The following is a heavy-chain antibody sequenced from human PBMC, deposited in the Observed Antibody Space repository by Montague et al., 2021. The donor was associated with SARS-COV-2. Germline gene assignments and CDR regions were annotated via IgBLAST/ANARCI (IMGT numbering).Heavy chain of an antibody. CDR2: IYYSGST. J-gene: IGHJ6*03. V-gene: IGHV4-59*01. CDR1: GGSISSYY. CDR3: ARGIFTIPFIPAHYYMDV. Sequence: SETLSLTCTVSGGSISSYYWSWIRQPPGKGLEWIGYIYYSGSTNYNHSLKSRVTISVDTSKNQFSLKLSSVTAADTAVYYCARGIFTIPFIPAHYYMDVWGKGTTVTVSS. D-gene: IGHD3-3*01.